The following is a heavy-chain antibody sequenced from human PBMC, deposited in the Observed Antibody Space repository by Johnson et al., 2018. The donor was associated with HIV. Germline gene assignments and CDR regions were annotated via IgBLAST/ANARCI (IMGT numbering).Heavy chain of an antibody. J-gene: IGHJ3*02. CDR1: GFTFSNYA. V-gene: IGHV3-66*01. CDR3: ASVPMIVVLDGAFDI. Sequence: VQLVESGGGVVQPGRSLRLSCAASGFTFSNYAMHWVRQAPGKGLEWVSVIYSGGSTFYADSVKGRFTISRDNSGNTLYLQMDSLRAEDTAVYYCASVPMIVVLDGAFDIWGQGTMVTVSS. CDR2: IYSGGST. D-gene: IGHD3-22*01.